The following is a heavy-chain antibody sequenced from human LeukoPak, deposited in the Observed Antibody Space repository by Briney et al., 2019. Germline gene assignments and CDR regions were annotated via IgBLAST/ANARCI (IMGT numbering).Heavy chain of an antibody. V-gene: IGHV1-18*01. CDR2: ISTYNGNT. D-gene: IGHD5-18*01. J-gene: IGHJ4*02. Sequence: ASVKVPCRSSGYTFTTHGITWVRQAPGQGLEWMGWISTYNGNTNYAQKLQGRVTMTTDTSTSTAYMELRSLRSDDTAMYYCARDRMDTGTYFDYWGQGTLVTVSS. CDR1: GYTFTTHG. CDR3: ARDRMDTGTYFDY.